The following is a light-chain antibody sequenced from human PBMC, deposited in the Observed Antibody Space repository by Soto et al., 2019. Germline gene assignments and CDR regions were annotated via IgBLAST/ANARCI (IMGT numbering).Light chain of an antibody. J-gene: IGLJ2*01. CDR2: LNSDGSH. Sequence: QSLLTQSPSASASLGASVKLTCTLSSGYSTYAIAWHQQQAEKGPRYLMKLNSDGSHNKGDGIPDRFSGSSSGAERYLTISSLQSEDEADYYCQTWGTGIVVFGGGTKLTVL. V-gene: IGLV4-69*01. CDR3: QTWGTGIVV. CDR1: SGYSTYA.